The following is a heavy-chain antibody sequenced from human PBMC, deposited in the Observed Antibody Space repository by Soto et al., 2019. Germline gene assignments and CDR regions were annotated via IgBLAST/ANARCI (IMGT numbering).Heavy chain of an antibody. J-gene: IGHJ5*02. D-gene: IGHD3-10*01. Sequence: PSETLSLTCTVSGGSMSSSSYYWDWIRQPPGKGLEYIGSIYYSGGTYYNPSLKSRVTISVDTSQNQFSLTLSAVTAADRAVYYCASDGLGSLRYNWFAPWGQGTLVTVSS. CDR1: GGSMSSSSYY. CDR2: IYYSGGT. V-gene: IGHV4-39*07. CDR3: ASDGLGSLRYNWFAP.